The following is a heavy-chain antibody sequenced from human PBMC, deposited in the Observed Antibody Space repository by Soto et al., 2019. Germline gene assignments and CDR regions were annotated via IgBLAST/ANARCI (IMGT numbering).Heavy chain of an antibody. D-gene: IGHD7-27*01. Sequence: QITLKESGPTLVKSTQTLTLTCTFSGVSLSSSGVGVGWIRQPPGKALEWLALIHWDDDKHYRPSLKTRLAITKDTSKNQVVLIMTNMDPVDTATYYCAHSLWVFDYWGQGTLVTVSS. J-gene: IGHJ4*02. CDR1: GVSLSSSGVG. CDR3: AHSLWVFDY. CDR2: IHWDDDK. V-gene: IGHV2-5*02.